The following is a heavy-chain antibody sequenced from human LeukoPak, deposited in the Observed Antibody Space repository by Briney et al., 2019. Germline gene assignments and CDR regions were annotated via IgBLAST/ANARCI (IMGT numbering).Heavy chain of an antibody. CDR1: GFTFVDYA. V-gene: IGHV3-43*02. Sequence: PGGSLRLSCVASGFTFVDYAMHWVRQAPGKGLEWVSLISGDGGSTYYADSVKGRFTISRDSTKNSLYLQMNSLRTEDTALYYCANLFPSREVDVVAERPSYGLDVWGQGTTVTVSS. D-gene: IGHD5-12*01. CDR3: ANLFPSREVDVVAERPSYGLDV. J-gene: IGHJ6*02. CDR2: ISGDGGST.